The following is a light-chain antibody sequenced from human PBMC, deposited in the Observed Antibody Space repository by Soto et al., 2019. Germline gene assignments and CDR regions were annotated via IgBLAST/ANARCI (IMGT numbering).Light chain of an antibody. V-gene: IGLV2-11*01. CDR2: DAN. J-gene: IGLJ1*01. CDR3: CSFAGRYSYV. Sequence: QSALTQPRSVSGSPGQSVTISCTGTSNDVGGYNYVSWYQHHPGEAPKLMIYDANKRPSGVPDRLSGSKSGNTASLTISGXQAEDEADYYCCSFAGRYSYVFGSGTKV. CDR1: SNDVGGYNY.